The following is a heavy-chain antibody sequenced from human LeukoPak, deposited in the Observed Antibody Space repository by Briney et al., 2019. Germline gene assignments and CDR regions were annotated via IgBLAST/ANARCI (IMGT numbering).Heavy chain of an antibody. J-gene: IGHJ4*02. Sequence: PGGSLSLLCAASGFIFYTYAMHWVRQARGQGVEWVALIWHDGSHKFYRNSVRGQFTISRDNAKNTVYVQMNNLRPDHTAVYYCAREIFASGSYPDFWGQGTLVTVSS. CDR2: IWHDGSHK. D-gene: IGHD3-10*01. V-gene: IGHV3-33*01. CDR3: AREIFASGSYPDF. CDR1: GFIFYTYA.